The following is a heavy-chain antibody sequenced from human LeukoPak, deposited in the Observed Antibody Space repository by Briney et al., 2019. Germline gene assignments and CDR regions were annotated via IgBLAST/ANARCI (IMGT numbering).Heavy chain of an antibody. CDR3: ARDLGQQLFRWFDP. CDR1: GFTLSSYS. V-gene: IGHV3-21*01. CDR2: ISSTSSQI. D-gene: IGHD6-13*01. J-gene: IGHJ5*02. Sequence: PGGSLRLSCAASGFTLSSYSMSWVRQAPGKGLEWVSCISSTSSQIYYADSVKGRFTISGDNAKNSLYLQMNSLRAEDTAVYYCARDLGQQLFRWFDPWGQGTLVTVSS.